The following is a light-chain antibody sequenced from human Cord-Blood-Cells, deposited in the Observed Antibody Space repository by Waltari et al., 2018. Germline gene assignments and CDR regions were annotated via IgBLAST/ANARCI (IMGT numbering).Light chain of an antibody. CDR3: CSYAGSWV. CDR2: EGS. V-gene: IGLV2-23*01. Sequence: QSALTQPASVSGSPGQSITISCTVTSSDVGSYNLVSWYQQPPGKAPKLMIYEGSKRPSGVSNRFSGSKSGNTASLTISGLQAEDEADYYCCSYAGSWVFGGGTKLTVL. CDR1: SSDVGSYNL. J-gene: IGLJ3*02.